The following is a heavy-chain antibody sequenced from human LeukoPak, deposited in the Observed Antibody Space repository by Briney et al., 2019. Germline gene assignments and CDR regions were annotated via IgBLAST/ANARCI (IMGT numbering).Heavy chain of an antibody. Sequence: GGSLRLSCAASGFMFSSNWMSWVRLAPGKGLEWVANIKEDGTETYYVNSVKGRFTISRDNAKNSLYLQMNSLRVEDTAVYYCAKEGRSLQTYWGQGTLVTVSS. CDR2: IKEDGTET. CDR3: AKEGRSLQTY. CDR1: GFMFSSNW. J-gene: IGHJ4*02. V-gene: IGHV3-7*03. D-gene: IGHD5-24*01.